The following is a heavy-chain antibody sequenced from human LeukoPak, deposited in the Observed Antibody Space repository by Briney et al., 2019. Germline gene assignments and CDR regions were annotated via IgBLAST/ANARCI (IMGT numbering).Heavy chain of an antibody. CDR2: MNPNSGNT. V-gene: IGHV1-8*03. CDR3: ARVGVGATISNYYYYMDV. D-gene: IGHD1-26*01. J-gene: IGHJ6*03. CDR1: GYTFTSYD. Sequence: ASVKVSCKASGYTFTSYDINWVRQATGQWLEWMGWMNPNSGNTGYAQKFQGRVTITRNTSISTAYMELSSLRSEDTAVYYCARVGVGATISNYYYYMDVWGKGTTVTVSS.